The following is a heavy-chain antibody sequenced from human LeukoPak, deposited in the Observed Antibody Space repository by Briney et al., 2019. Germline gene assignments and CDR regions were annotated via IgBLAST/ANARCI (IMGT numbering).Heavy chain of an antibody. D-gene: IGHD3-3*01. V-gene: IGHV4-39*01. CDR2: IYFSANT. CDR3: ARLKEDDFLSGYYNWFDP. J-gene: IGHJ5*02. Sequence: SETLSLTCTVSGGSITSRSFYWGWIRQPPGKGLEWIGSIYFSANTYYNPSLKRRVTISVDTSKNLFSLKLTSVTAADTAVYYCARLKEDDFLSGYYNWFDPWGQGALVTVSS. CDR1: GGSITSRSFY.